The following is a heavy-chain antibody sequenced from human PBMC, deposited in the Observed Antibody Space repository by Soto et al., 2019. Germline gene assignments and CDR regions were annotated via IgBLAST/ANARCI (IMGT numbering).Heavy chain of an antibody. D-gene: IGHD3-22*01. CDR2: ISGNGGT. Sequence: GSLRLSCAASGFTFRIYAMSWVRQAPGKGLEWVSTISGNGGTSYADFVRGRFIISRDNSKNTLYLQMNSLRAEDTAIYYCAKDAPGSGWLSDYWGQGTRVTVSS. J-gene: IGHJ4*02. CDR3: AKDAPGSGWLSDY. V-gene: IGHV3-23*01. CDR1: GFTFRIYA.